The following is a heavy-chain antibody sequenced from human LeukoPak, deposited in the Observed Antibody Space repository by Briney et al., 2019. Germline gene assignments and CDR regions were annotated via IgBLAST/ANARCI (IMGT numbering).Heavy chain of an antibody. V-gene: IGHV4-4*02. CDR2: IHRSGST. D-gene: IGHD1-14*01. Sequence: QVQLQESGPGLVKPSGTLSLTCAVSGGSLNRNCWWSWVRQPPEKGLEWIGEIHRSGSTNYNPSLQSRVTISIDRSKNQIALELSSVTAADTAVYYCAREIVGGFNPGAYWGQGTLVTVSS. CDR1: GGSLNRNCW. J-gene: IGHJ4*02. CDR3: AREIVGGFNPGAY.